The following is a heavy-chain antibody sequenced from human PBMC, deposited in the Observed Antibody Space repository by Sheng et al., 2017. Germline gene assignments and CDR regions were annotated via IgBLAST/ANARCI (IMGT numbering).Heavy chain of an antibody. Sequence: EVQLVESGGGLVQPGGSLRLSCAASGFTVSSNYMSWVRQAPGKGLEWVSVIYSGGSTYYADSVKGRFTISRDNSKNTLYLQMNSLRAEDTAVYYCGRSDYSDYFDYWGQGTLVTVSS. J-gene: IGHJ4*02. V-gene: IGHV3-66*01. CDR1: GFTVSSNY. CDR2: IYSGGST. CDR3: GRSDYSDYFDY. D-gene: IGHD2-21*01.